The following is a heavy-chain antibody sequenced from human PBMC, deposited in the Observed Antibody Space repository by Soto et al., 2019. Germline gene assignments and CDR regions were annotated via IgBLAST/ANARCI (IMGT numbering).Heavy chain of an antibody. CDR2: IYDSGIT. CDR3: ARTYDSNGYANEFDY. J-gene: IGHJ4*02. CDR1: GRSINSYY. V-gene: IGHV4-59*01. Sequence: PSETLSLTCNVSGRSINSYYWSWVRQPPGKGLEWIGYIYDSGITSYNPSLKSRVTMSADTSKNQFSLKLTSVTGADTAVYYCARTYDSNGYANEFDYWGQGTLVTVSS. D-gene: IGHD3-22*01.